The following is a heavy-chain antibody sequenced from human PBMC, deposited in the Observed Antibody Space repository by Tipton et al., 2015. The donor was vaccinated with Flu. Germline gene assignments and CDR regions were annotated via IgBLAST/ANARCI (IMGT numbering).Heavy chain of an antibody. CDR1: GLPFSSHG. Sequence: SLRLSCAASGLPFSSHGMHWVRQAPGKGLEWVALIWYDGSNKYFGDSVKGRFTISRDNSKNTLYLQMNSLRAEDTAVYYCARGLGTAMGTDSFDIWGQGTMVTVSS. D-gene: IGHD5-18*01. V-gene: IGHV3-33*01. CDR3: ARGLGTAMGTDSFDI. CDR2: IWYDGSNK. J-gene: IGHJ3*02.